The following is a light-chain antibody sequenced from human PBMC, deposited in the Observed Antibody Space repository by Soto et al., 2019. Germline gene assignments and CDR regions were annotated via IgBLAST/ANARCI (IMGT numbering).Light chain of an antibody. CDR1: KGIGGN. CDR2: AAS. V-gene: IGKV1-39*01. Sequence: QMTQSPSSLSASVRDRVPITCRESKGIGGNLNWYQQTPGKAPKLLVFAASSKPRGVPLRFDARGSGTDFSLTIYNLQPEDFVTYYCQQTHTFPWTFGQGTKVDVK. J-gene: IGKJ1*01. CDR3: QQTHTFPWT.